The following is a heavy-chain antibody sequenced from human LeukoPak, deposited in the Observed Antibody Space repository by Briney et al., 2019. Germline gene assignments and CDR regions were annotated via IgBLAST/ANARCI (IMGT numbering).Heavy chain of an antibody. D-gene: IGHD3-22*01. J-gene: IGHJ4*02. CDR1: GFILSDYN. V-gene: IGHV3-48*02. Sequence: GGSLRLSCAASGFILSDYNMNWVRQAPGKGLEWVSYISSRSSTIYYADSVKGRFIISRDNAKNSLYLQMNSLTDEDTAVYYCAREPPGNYDDSGDYYAYFDCWGQGSLVTVSS. CDR3: AREPPGNYDDSGDYYAYFDC. CDR2: ISSRSSTI.